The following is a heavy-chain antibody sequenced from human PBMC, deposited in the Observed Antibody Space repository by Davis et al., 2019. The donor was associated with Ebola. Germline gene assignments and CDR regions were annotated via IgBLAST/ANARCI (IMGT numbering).Heavy chain of an antibody. CDR2: IHYGGTT. V-gene: IGHV4-59*01. CDR3: ARNYDFWSGYRSHYGMDV. J-gene: IGHJ6*02. D-gene: IGHD3-3*01. Sequence: SETLSLTCTVSGGSISGYFWSWIRQPPGKGLEWIGHIHYGGTTTFNASLQSRVTMSVDASKNQFSLRLSSVTAADTAVYYCARNYDFWSGYRSHYGMDVWGQGTTVTVSS. CDR1: GGSISGYF.